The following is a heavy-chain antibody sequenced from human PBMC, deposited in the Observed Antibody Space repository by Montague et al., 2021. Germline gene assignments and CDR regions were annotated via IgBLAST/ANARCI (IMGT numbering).Heavy chain of an antibody. CDR3: ARRSSTWPLYYCDY. CDR1: GYSFAPYW. Sequence: QSGAEVKKPGESLRISCKASGYSFAPYWIGWVRQMPGKGLEWMGIIFPDDSDTKYSPSFQGQVNISADKSISTAYLQWTSLKASDSAMYYCARRSSTWPLYYCDYWGQGTLVIVSS. V-gene: IGHV5-51*01. J-gene: IGHJ4*02. CDR2: IFPDDSDT. D-gene: IGHD6-13*01.